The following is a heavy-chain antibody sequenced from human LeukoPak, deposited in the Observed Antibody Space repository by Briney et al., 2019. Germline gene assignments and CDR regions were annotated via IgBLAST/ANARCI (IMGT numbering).Heavy chain of an antibody. J-gene: IGHJ3*02. Sequence: NPSETLSLTCTVSGGSISSYYWSWIRRPAGKGLEWIGRIYTSGSTNYNPSLKSRVTMSVDTSKNQFSLKLSSVTAADTAVYYCARVHSSGWYGTTDAFDIWGQGTMVTVSS. CDR1: GGSISSYY. CDR2: IYTSGST. CDR3: ARVHSSGWYGTTDAFDI. V-gene: IGHV4-4*07. D-gene: IGHD6-19*01.